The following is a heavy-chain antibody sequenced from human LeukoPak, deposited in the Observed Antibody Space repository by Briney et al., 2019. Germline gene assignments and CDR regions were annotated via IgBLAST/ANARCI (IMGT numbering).Heavy chain of an antibody. Sequence: GGSLRLSCAASGFTFSSYAMHWVRQAPGKGLEWVAVISYDGSNKYYADSVKGRFTISRDNSKNTLYLQMNSLRAEDTAVYYCARDVSLVPARPSGPDYRGQGTLVTVSS. J-gene: IGHJ4*02. V-gene: IGHV3-30-3*01. CDR1: GFTFSSYA. D-gene: IGHD2-2*01. CDR2: ISYDGSNK. CDR3: ARDVSLVPARPSGPDY.